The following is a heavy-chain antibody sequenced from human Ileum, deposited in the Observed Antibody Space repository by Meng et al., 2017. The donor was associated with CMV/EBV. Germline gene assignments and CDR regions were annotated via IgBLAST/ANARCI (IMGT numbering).Heavy chain of an antibody. V-gene: IGHV3-48*03. Sequence: GESLKISCVASGFTFSSYEMNWVRQAPGKGLEYVSHMSKSGGNIRYADSVKGRFTISRDNTKNALYLQMNSLTAADTAVYYCARGFSVARVFNNFYGMDVWGQGTTVTCSS. D-gene: IGHD5-12*01. CDR1: GFTFSSYE. CDR3: ARGFSVARVFNNFYGMDV. J-gene: IGHJ6*01. CDR2: MSKSGGNI.